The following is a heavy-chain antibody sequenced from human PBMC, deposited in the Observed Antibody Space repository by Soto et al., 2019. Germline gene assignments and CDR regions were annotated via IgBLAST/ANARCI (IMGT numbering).Heavy chain of an antibody. CDR1: GYSFTNYG. Sequence: QDQLVQSGVEVKKPGASVKVSCKASGYSFTNYGITWVRQAPGQGFEWMGWISAYNGNTNYAQKFQGRVTMTTDASTSTAYLELRSLRSDDTAVYYCARDRGVAPPVAGNTHYYYYMDVWGEGTTVTVSS. D-gene: IGHD6-19*01. V-gene: IGHV1-18*01. CDR2: ISAYNGNT. CDR3: ARDRGVAPPVAGNTHYYYYMDV. J-gene: IGHJ6*03.